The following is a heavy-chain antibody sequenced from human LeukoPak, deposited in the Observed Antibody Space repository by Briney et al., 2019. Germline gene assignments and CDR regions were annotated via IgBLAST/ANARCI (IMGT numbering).Heavy chain of an antibody. CDR1: GFTFSTYA. Sequence: SGGSLRLSCEASGFTFSTYAMHWVRQAPGKGLEWVSEISYDGSNEYYADSVKGRSTISRGKSKNTLYLQMNSLTAEDSAVYYCARARVRGVSFFAYWGQGTLVTVSS. D-gene: IGHD2-21*01. J-gene: IGHJ4*02. V-gene: IGHV3-30*01. CDR2: ISYDGSNE. CDR3: ARARVRGVSFFAY.